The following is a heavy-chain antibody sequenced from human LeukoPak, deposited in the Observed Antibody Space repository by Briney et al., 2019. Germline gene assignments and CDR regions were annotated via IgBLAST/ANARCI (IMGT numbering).Heavy chain of an antibody. CDR1: GGSISSGGYY. D-gene: IGHD3-3*01. CDR3: AREVPITIFGVVVNWFDP. CDR2: IYYSGST. V-gene: IGHV4-31*03. Sequence: KPSETLSLTCTVSGGSISSGGYYWSWIRQHPGKGLEWIGYIYYSGSTYYNPSLKSRVTISVDTSKNQFSLKLSSVTAPDTAVYYCAREVPITIFGVVVNWFDPWGQGTLVTVSS. J-gene: IGHJ5*02.